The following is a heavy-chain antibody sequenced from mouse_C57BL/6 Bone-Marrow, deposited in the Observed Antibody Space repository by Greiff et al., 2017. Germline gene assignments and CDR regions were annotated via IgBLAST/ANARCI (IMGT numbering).Heavy chain of an antibody. CDR3: ARPITTVVYFDY. Sequence: QVQLKESGAELARPGASVKLSCKASGYTFTSYGISWVKQRTGQGLEWIGEIYPRSGNTYYNEKFKGKATLTADKSSSTAYMELRSLTSEDSAVYFCARPITTVVYFDYWGQGTTLTVSS. V-gene: IGHV1-81*01. CDR1: GYTFTSYG. J-gene: IGHJ2*01. D-gene: IGHD1-1*01. CDR2: IYPRSGNT.